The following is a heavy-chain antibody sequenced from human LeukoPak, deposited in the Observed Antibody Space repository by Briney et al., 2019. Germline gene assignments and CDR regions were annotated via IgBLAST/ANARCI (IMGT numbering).Heavy chain of an antibody. CDR1: GGSISSYY. Sequence: PSETLSITCTVSGGSISSYYWSWIRQPPGKGLEWIGYIYYSGSTNYNPSLKSRVTISVDTSKNQFSLKLSSVTAADTAVYYCARDAYPRWGYCSSTSCYNGPYRWLDPWGQGTLVTVSS. D-gene: IGHD2-2*02. J-gene: IGHJ5*02. V-gene: IGHV4-59*01. CDR2: IYYSGST. CDR3: ARDAYPRWGYCSSTSCYNGPYRWLDP.